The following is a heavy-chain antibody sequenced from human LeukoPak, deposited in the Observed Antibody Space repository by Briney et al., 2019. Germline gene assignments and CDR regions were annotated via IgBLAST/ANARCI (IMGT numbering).Heavy chain of an antibody. D-gene: IGHD4-23*01. J-gene: IGHJ4*02. CDR1: GFTFSSYS. CDR3: ARDELVTLDY. CDR2: ISSSSYI. Sequence: GGSLRLSCASSGFTFSSYSMNWVRQAPGKGLEWVSSISSSSYIYYADSVKGRFTISRDNAKNSLYLQMNSLRAEDTAVYYCARDELVTLDYWGQGTLVTVSS. V-gene: IGHV3-21*01.